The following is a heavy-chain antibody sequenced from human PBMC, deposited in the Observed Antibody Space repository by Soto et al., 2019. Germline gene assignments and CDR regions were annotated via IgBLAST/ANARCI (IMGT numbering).Heavy chain of an antibody. CDR1: GYSFTTYW. V-gene: IGHV5-51*01. CDR3: LTLTAARGWTYAHPYHFAD. D-gene: IGHD6-25*01. J-gene: IGHJ4*02. CDR2: IYPGDSDT. Sequence: GESLKISCKDSGYSFTTYWIGWVRQMPGKGLEWMGIIYPGDSDTRYRPSFQGQVTISADKSISTAYLQWSGLKASDTAMYYCLTLTAARGWTYAHPYHFADCGRGTLVPVSA.